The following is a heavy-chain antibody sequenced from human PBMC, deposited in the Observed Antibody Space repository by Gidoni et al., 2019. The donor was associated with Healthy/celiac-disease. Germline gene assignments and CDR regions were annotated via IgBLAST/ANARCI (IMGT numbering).Heavy chain of an antibody. CDR3: ARGVIQDSGYEPLDY. Sequence: QVQLVQSGAEVKKPGASVKVSCKASGYTFTGYYMHWVRQAPGQGLEWMGWINPNSGGTNYEQKFQGRVTMTRDTSISTAYMELSRLRSDDTAVYYCARGVIQDSGYEPLDYWGQGTLVTVSS. D-gene: IGHD5-12*01. CDR1: GYTFTGYY. CDR2: INPNSGGT. J-gene: IGHJ4*02. V-gene: IGHV1-2*02.